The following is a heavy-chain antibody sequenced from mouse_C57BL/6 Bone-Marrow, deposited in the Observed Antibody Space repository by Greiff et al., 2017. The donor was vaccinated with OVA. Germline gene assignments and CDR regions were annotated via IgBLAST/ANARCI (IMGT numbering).Heavy chain of an antibody. J-gene: IGHJ1*03. CDR3: ARGWLLLTYWYFDV. V-gene: IGHV1-50*01. D-gene: IGHD2-3*01. CDR1: GYTFTSYW. CDR2: IDPSDSYT. Sequence: QVQLQQPGAELVKPGASVKLSCKASGYTFTSYWMQWVNQRPGQGLEWIGEIDPSDSYTNYNQKFKGKATLTVDTSSSTAYMQLSSLTSEDSAVYYCARGWLLLTYWYFDVWGTGTTVTVSS.